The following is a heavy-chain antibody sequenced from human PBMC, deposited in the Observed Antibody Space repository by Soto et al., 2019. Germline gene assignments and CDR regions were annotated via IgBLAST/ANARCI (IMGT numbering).Heavy chain of an antibody. V-gene: IGHV3-49*03. CDR2: IRSKAYGGTT. D-gene: IGHD3-22*01. CDR3: AKEYDSSGYYPDY. CDR1: GFTFGDYA. Sequence: PGGSLRLSCTASGFTFGDYAMSWFRQAPGKGLEWVGFIRSKAYGGTTEYAASVKGRFTISRDDSNTIAYLQMNSLKTEDTAVYYCAKEYDSSGYYPDYWGQGTLVTVSS. J-gene: IGHJ4*02.